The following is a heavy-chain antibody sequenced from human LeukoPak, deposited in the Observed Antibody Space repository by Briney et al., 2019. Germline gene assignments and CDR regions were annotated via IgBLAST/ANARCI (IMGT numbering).Heavy chain of an antibody. V-gene: IGHV1-8*02. CDR2: MNPNSGNT. J-gene: IGHJ5*02. D-gene: IGHD3-10*01. Sequence: ASVRVSCKGCGYTFINHDIDWVRQAAGQGREWVGWMNPNSGNTGYAQKFQGGVTMTRNTSISTAYMELSSLRSEDTAVYYCARVMVRGALGWFDPWGQGTLVTVSS. CDR3: ARVMVRGALGWFDP. CDR1: GYTFINHD.